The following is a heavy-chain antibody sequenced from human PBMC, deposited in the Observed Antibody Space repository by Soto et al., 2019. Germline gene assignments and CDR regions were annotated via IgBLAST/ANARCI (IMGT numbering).Heavy chain of an antibody. V-gene: IGHV3-21*01. D-gene: IGHD2-15*01. CDR1: YS. CDR3: ARVGGSNDMDV. Sequence: YSMNWVRQAPGKGLEWVSSISSSSSYIYYADSVKGRFTISRDNAKNSLYLQMNSLRAEDTAVYYCARVGGSNDMDVWGKGTTVTVSS. CDR2: ISSSSSYI. J-gene: IGHJ6*03.